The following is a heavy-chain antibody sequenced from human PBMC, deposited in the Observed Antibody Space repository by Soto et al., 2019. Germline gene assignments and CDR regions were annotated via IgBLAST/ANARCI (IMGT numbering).Heavy chain of an antibody. D-gene: IGHD1-7*01. CDR1: GFTFSSYG. Sequence: PVGSLRLSCAASGFTFSSYGMHWVRQAPGKGLEWVAVISYDGSNKYYADSVKGRFTISRDNSKNTLYLQMNSLRAEDTAVYYCAKDINGTTRWFDPWGQGTLVTVSS. V-gene: IGHV3-30*18. J-gene: IGHJ5*02. CDR2: ISYDGSNK. CDR3: AKDINGTTRWFDP.